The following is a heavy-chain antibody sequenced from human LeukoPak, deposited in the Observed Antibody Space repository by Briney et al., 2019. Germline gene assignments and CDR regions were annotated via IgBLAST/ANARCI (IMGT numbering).Heavy chain of an antibody. V-gene: IGHV3-53*01. CDR1: GFTVITND. CDR3: ARGVEPLAANTLAY. J-gene: IGHJ4*02. Sequence: PGGSLRLSCAASGFTVITNDMTWVRGAPGKGREWVSVLYSDGNTKYAGSGQGRFTISTDNSKNTLYLEINSLSPDDTAVYYCARGVEPLAANTLAYWGQGTLVTVSS. CDR2: LYSDGNT. D-gene: IGHD1-14*01.